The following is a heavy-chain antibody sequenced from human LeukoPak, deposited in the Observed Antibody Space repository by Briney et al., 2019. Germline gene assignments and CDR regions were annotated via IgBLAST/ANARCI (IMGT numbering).Heavy chain of an antibody. J-gene: IGHJ4*02. V-gene: IGHV1-69*05. CDR1: GGTFSSYA. Sequence: GASVKVSCKASGGTFSSYAISWVRQAPGQGLEWMGRIIPIFGTANYAQKFHGRVTITTDESTSTAYMELSSLRSEDTAVYYCARSNWNDDYYFDYWGQGTLVTVSS. CDR2: IIPIFGTA. CDR3: ARSNWNDDYYFDY. D-gene: IGHD1-1*01.